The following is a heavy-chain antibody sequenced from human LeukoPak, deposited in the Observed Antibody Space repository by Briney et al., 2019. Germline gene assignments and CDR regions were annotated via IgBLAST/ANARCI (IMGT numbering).Heavy chain of an antibody. D-gene: IGHD5-24*01. J-gene: IGHJ4*02. CDR3: ARGIRDGYNYGDY. CDR2: IFYSGNT. V-gene: IGHV4-59*01. Sequence: SETLSLTCTGSGGTISGYFWSWIRQPPGKELEGIGYIFYSGNTNYNPSLKSRVTISVDTSKNQYSLKMSSVTAADTVVYFCARGIRDGYNYGDYWGQGALVTVSS. CDR1: GGTISGYF.